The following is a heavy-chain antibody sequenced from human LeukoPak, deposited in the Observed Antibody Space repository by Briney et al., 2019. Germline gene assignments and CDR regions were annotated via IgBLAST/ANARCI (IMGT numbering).Heavy chain of an antibody. D-gene: IGHD6-6*01. Sequence: EASVKVSCKASGYTFTSYAMHWVRQAPGQRLEWMGWINAGNGNTKYSRKFQGRVTITRDTSASTAYMELSSLRSEDTAVYYCARAGSSSYNWFDPWGQGTLVTVSS. CDR3: ARAGSSSYNWFDP. CDR1: GYTFTSYA. V-gene: IGHV1-3*01. CDR2: INAGNGNT. J-gene: IGHJ5*02.